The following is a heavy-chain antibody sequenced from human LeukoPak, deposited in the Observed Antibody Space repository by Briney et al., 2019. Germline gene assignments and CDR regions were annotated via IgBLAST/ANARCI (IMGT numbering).Heavy chain of an antibody. J-gene: IGHJ4*02. CDR3: ARDAVAGTYDY. CDR1: GGTFSSYA. CDR2: IIPILGIA. V-gene: IGHV1-69*04. D-gene: IGHD6-19*01. Sequence: SVKASCKASGGTFSSYAISWVRQTPGQGLEWMGRIIPILGIANYAQKFQGRVTITADKSTSTAYMELSSLRSEDTAVYYCARDAVAGTYDYWGRGTLVTVSS.